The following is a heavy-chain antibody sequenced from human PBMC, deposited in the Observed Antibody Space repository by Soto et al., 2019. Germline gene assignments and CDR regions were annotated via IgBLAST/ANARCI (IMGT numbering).Heavy chain of an antibody. CDR3: ARVDTWIQLWTNYYYYYMDV. Sequence: PSETLSLTCTVSGGSISSGGYYWSWIRQHPGKGLEWIGYIYYSGSTYYNPSLKSRVTISVDTSKNQFSLKLSSVTAADTAVYYCARVDTWIQLWTNYYYYYMDVWGKGTTVTVSS. V-gene: IGHV4-31*03. J-gene: IGHJ6*03. D-gene: IGHD5-18*01. CDR2: IYYSGST. CDR1: GGSISSGGYY.